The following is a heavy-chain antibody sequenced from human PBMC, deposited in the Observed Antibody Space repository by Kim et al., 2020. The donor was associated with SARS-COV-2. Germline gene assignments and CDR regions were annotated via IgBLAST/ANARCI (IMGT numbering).Heavy chain of an antibody. J-gene: IGHJ4*02. D-gene: IGHD3-22*01. Sequence: GGSLRLSCAASGFTFSSYAMSWVRQAPGKGLEWVSAISGSGGSTYYADSVKGRFTISRDNSKNTLYLQMNSLRAEDTAVYYCAKDSAPYYYDSSGYQDWGQGTLVTVSS. CDR2: ISGSGGST. CDR1: GFTFSSYA. V-gene: IGHV3-23*01. CDR3: AKDSAPYYYDSSGYQD.